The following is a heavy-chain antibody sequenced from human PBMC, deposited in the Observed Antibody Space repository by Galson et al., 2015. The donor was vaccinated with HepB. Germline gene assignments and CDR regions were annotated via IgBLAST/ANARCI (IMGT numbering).Heavy chain of an antibody. CDR3: ARAKEGRGYFDY. D-gene: IGHD3-10*01. CDR1: GDSISNDRW. CDR2: AYHSGGT. J-gene: IGHJ4*02. Sequence: TLSLTCAVPGDSISNDRWWSWVRQPPGEGLEWIGEAYHSGGTNYRPSLKSRVTISVDKSKNQFSLKLTSVTAADTAVYYCARAKEGRGYFDYWGQGTLVTVSS. V-gene: IGHV4-4*02.